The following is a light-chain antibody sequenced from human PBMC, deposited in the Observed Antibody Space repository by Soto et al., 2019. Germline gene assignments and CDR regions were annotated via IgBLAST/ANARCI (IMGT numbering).Light chain of an antibody. V-gene: IGKV1-33*01. CDR1: QDISNY. CDR2: DAS. Sequence: DIQMTQSPSSLSASVGDRVTITCQASQDISNYLNWYQQKPGKAPKLLIYDASNLETGVPSRFSGSGSGTDFTFTISSLQPEDIATYYCQQYYNLSLTFGGGTKVEIK. CDR3: QQYYNLSLT. J-gene: IGKJ4*01.